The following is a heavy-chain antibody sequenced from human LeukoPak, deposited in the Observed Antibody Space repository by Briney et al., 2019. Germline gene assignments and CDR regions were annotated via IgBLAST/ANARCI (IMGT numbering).Heavy chain of an antibody. D-gene: IGHD2-15*01. Sequence: ASVKVSCKASGYTFTGYYMHWVRQAPGQGLEWMGWINPNSGGTNYAQKFQGRVTMTRDTSISTAYMELSSLRSEDTAVYYCARGRGGYYYYYYMDVWGKGTTVTISS. J-gene: IGHJ6*03. V-gene: IGHV1-2*02. CDR1: GYTFTGYY. CDR2: INPNSGGT. CDR3: ARGRGGYYYYYYMDV.